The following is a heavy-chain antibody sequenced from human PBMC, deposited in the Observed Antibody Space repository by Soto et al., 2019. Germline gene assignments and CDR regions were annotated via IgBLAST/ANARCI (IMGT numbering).Heavy chain of an antibody. V-gene: IGHV3-7*01. CDR1: GFTFSTYW. Sequence: EVQLVESGGGLVQSGGSLRLSCGASGFTFSTYWMTWVRQAPGKGLEWVANINPDGSGKYYVDSLKGRFTISRDNAKNSLYLHMNSLRAEDTAMYYCASARDYYFDYWGQGTLVTVSS. D-gene: IGHD3-10*01. J-gene: IGHJ4*02. CDR2: INPDGSGK. CDR3: ASARDYYFDY.